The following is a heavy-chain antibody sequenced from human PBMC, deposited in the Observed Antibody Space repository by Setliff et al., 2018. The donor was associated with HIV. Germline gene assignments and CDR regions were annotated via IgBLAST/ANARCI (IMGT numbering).Heavy chain of an antibody. J-gene: IGHJ3*02. V-gene: IGHV4-61*09. CDR1: GGSISSGIYY. CDR3: ARASVGATGLYAFEI. CDR2: IYTSGST. D-gene: IGHD1-26*01. Sequence: PSETLSLTCTVSGGSISSGIYYWSWIRQPAGQGLEWIGHIYTSGSTNYSPSVKSRVTISVDTSKNQLSLRLNSVTAADTAVYYCARASVGATGLYAFEIWGQGAMVTVSS.